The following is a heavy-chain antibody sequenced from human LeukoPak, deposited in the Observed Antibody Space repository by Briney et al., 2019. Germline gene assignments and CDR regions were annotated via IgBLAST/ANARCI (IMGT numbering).Heavy chain of an antibody. Sequence: GGSLRLSCAASGFTFSSYWMHWVRQAPGKGLVWVSRINSDGSSTSYADPVKGRFTISRDNAKNTLYLQMNSLRAEDTAVYYCARDRRWPHNWFDPWGQGTLATVSS. J-gene: IGHJ5*02. D-gene: IGHD4-23*01. CDR3: ARDRRWPHNWFDP. CDR2: INSDGSST. V-gene: IGHV3-74*01. CDR1: GFTFSSYW.